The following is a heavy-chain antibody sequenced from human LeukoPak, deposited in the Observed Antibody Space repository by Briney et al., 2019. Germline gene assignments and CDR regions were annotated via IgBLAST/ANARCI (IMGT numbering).Heavy chain of an antibody. D-gene: IGHD4-11*01. Sequence: GGSLRLSCAASTVTFSAHWMSWVRQAPGKGLEWVANIKEDGSEKYYVDSAKGRFTVSRDNAENSLYLQMNNLRAEDTAVYYCARPRNRVYDYWGPGTLVTVSS. J-gene: IGHJ4*02. V-gene: IGHV3-7*04. CDR2: IKEDGSEK. CDR1: TVTFSAHW. CDR3: ARPRNRVYDY.